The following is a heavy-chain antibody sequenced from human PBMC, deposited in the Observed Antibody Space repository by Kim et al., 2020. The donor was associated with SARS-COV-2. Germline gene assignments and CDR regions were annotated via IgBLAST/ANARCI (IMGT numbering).Heavy chain of an antibody. Sequence: GGSLRLSCAASGFTFSSYAMHWVRQAPGKGLEWVAVISYDGSNKYYADSVKGRFTISRDNSKNTLYLQMNSLRAEDTAVYYCARGGYYDSSGYYYIVSPIDYWGQGTLVTVSS. J-gene: IGHJ4*02. V-gene: IGHV3-30*04. CDR1: GFTFSSYA. CDR2: ISYDGSNK. CDR3: ARGGYYDSSGYYYIVSPIDY. D-gene: IGHD3-22*01.